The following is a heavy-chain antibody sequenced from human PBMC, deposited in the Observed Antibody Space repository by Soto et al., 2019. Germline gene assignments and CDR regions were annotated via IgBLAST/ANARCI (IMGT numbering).Heavy chain of an antibody. CDR3: ARNRGDYGDYFDN. D-gene: IGHD4-17*01. CDR1: GDTFSSFL. Sequence: QVQLVQSGAEVKKPGSSVKVSCKASGDTFSSFLISWVRQAPGQGLEWMGGIIPMFGTVNYAQNFQGRVTITADKSTTTAYMELSSLRSEDTAMYYCARNRGDYGDYFDNWGQGTLVTVSS. J-gene: IGHJ4*02. V-gene: IGHV1-69*06. CDR2: IIPMFGTV.